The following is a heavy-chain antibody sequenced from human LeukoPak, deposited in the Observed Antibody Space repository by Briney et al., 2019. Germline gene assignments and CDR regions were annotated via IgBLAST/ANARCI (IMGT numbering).Heavy chain of an antibody. V-gene: IGHV4-59*12. J-gene: IGHJ6*03. D-gene: IGHD6-19*01. CDR2: IYYSGST. Sequence: KPSETLSLTCTVSGGSISSYYWSWIRQPPGKGLEWIGYIYYSGSTNYNPSLKSRVTISVDTSKNQFSLKLSSVTAADTAVYYCARDHREWLVSSTSARYYYYMDVWGKGTTVTISS. CDR1: GGSISSYY. CDR3: ARDHREWLVSSTSARYYYYMDV.